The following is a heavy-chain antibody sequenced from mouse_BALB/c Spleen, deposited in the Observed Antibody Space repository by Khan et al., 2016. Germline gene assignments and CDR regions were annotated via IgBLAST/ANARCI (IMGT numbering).Heavy chain of an antibody. CDR3: ARDRELGLMDY. V-gene: IGHV7-3*02. D-gene: IGHD3-1*01. CDR1: GFTFTDYY. CDR2: IRNKANGYTT. J-gene: IGHJ4*01. Sequence: EVELVESGGGLVQPGGSLRLSCATSGFTFTDYYMSWVRQPPGKALEWLGFIRNKANGYTTAYSASVKGRFTISRDNSQSILYLQMNTLTAEDSATYYCARDRELGLMDYWGQGTSVTVSS.